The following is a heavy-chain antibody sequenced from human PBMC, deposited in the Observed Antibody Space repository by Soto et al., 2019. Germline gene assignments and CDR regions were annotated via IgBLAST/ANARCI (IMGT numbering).Heavy chain of an antibody. V-gene: IGHV1-18*04. D-gene: IGHD6-19*01. CDR3: ARDGIEVAGTCFDY. Sequence: ASVKVSFKASGYTFTSYGISWVRQAPGQGLEWMGCISAYNGNTNYAQKLQGRVTMTTDTSTSTAYLELRSLRSDDSAVYYCARDGIEVAGTCFDYWGQGTLVTVSS. J-gene: IGHJ4*02. CDR1: GYTFTSYG. CDR2: ISAYNGNT.